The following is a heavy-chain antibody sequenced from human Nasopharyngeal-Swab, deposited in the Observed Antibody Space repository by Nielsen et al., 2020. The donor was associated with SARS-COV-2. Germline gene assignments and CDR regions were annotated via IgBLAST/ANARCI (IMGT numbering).Heavy chain of an antibody. J-gene: IGHJ4*02. D-gene: IGHD3-22*01. V-gene: IGHV3-53*01. Sequence: VRQAPGKGLEWVSVIYSGGSTYYADSVKGRFTISRDSSKNTLYLQMNSLRAEDTAVYYCAREGTTYYYDSSGYYSEYYFDYWGQGTLVTVSS. CDR3: AREGTTYYYDSSGYYSEYYFDY. CDR2: IYSGGST.